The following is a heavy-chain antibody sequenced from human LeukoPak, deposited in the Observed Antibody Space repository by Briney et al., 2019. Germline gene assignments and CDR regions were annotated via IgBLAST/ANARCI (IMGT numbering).Heavy chain of an antibody. D-gene: IGHD3-22*01. V-gene: IGHV5-51*01. Sequence: GESLQISCKGSGYSFTSYWIGWVRQMPGKGLEWMGIIYPGDSDTRYSPSFQGQVTISADKSISTAYLQWSSLKASDTAMYYCARQRTYYDSSGYGYFDYWGQGTLVTVSS. J-gene: IGHJ4*02. CDR1: GYSFTSYW. CDR3: ARQRTYYDSSGYGYFDY. CDR2: IYPGDSDT.